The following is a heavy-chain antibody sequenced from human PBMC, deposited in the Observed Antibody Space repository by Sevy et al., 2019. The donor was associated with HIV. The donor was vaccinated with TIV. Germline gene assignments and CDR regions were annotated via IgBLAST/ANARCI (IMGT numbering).Heavy chain of an antibody. D-gene: IGHD1-26*01. J-gene: IGHJ6*02. V-gene: IGHV4-31*03. CDR1: GGSISSGGYD. CDR2: IYYSGST. CDR3: ASATSGIYYYYGMDV. Sequence: SETLSLTCTVSGGSISSGGYDWSWIRQHPGKGLEWIGYIYYSGSTYYNPSLKSRVTISVDTYKNQFSLKLSSVTAADTAVYYCASATSGIYYYYGMDVWGQGTTVTVSS.